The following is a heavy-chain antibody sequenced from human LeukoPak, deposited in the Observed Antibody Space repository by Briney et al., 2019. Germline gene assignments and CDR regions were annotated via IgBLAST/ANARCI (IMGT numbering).Heavy chain of an antibody. Sequence: GGSLRLSCAAAGFTFSSYSMSWVRQLPGKGLEWVSGISGNAVNTYYADSVKGRFTISRDNSKNTLYLQMNSLRAEDTAVYYCATEKGDSPDYWGQGTLVTVSS. CDR3: ATEKGDSPDY. CDR2: ISGNAVNT. CDR1: GFTFSSYS. V-gene: IGHV3-23*01. D-gene: IGHD2-21*01. J-gene: IGHJ4*02.